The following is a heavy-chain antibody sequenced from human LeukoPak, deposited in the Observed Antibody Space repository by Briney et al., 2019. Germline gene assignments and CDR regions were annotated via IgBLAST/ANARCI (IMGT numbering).Heavy chain of an antibody. J-gene: IGHJ4*02. CDR3: AKTLGYCSSTSCCTFAY. Sequence: GASVKVSCKASVYTFTSYAMNWVRQAPGQGLEWMGWINTNTGNPTYAQGFTGRFVFSLHTSVSTAYLTIRRLKAEDTAVYYCAKTLGYCSSTSCCTFAYWGQGTLVTVSS. V-gene: IGHV7-4-1*02. CDR2: INTNTGNP. D-gene: IGHD2-2*01. CDR1: VYTFTSYA.